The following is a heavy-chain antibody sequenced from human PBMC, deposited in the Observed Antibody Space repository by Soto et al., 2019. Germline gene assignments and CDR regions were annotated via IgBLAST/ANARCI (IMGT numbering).Heavy chain of an antibody. J-gene: IGHJ4*02. Sequence: SVKVSCKVSGGTFSSYAISWVRQAPGQGLEWMGGIIPIFGTANYAQKFQGRVTITADESTSTAYMELSSLRSEDTAVYYCARFGGSGWFSYYFDYWGQGTLVTVSS. CDR2: IIPIFGTA. D-gene: IGHD6-19*01. V-gene: IGHV1-69*13. CDR3: ARFGGSGWFSYYFDY. CDR1: GGTFSSYA.